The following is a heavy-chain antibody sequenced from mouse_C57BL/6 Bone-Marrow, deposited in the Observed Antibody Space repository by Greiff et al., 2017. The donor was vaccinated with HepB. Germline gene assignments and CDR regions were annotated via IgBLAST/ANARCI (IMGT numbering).Heavy chain of an antibody. J-gene: IGHJ2*01. D-gene: IGHD1-1*01. Sequence: EVHLVESEGGLVQPGSSMKLSCTASGFTFSDYYMAWVRQFPEKGLEWVANINYDGSSTYYLDSLKSRFIISRDNAKNILYLQMSSLKSEDTATYYCARGGGTTVVGYYFDYWGQGTTLTVSS. V-gene: IGHV5-16*01. CDR1: GFTFSDYY. CDR2: INYDGSST. CDR3: ARGGGTTVVGYYFDY.